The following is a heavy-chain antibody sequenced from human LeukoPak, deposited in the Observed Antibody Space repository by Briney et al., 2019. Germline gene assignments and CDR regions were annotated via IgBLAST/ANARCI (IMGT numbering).Heavy chain of an antibody. D-gene: IGHD6-19*01. CDR1: GFTFSDCY. V-gene: IGHV3-11*04. CDR3: ARDRDNVAGSRGYFDY. J-gene: IGHJ4*02. Sequence: GGSLRLSCAASGFTFSDCYMSWIRQAPGKGLEWVSYISSSGSTIYYADSVKGRFTISRDNAKNSLYLQMNSLRAEDTAVYYCARDRDNVAGSRGYFDYWGQGTLVTVSS. CDR2: ISSSGSTI.